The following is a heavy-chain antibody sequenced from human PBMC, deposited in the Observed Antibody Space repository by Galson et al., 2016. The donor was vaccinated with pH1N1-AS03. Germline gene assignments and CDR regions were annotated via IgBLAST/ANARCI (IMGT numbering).Heavy chain of an antibody. CDR2: IRSTGTTI. V-gene: IGHV3-48*04. CDR1: GFTSGSPAFGGHT. J-gene: IGHJ4*02. Sequence: SLRLSCADSGFTSGSPAFGGHTMNWVRQAPGKGLEWISYIRSTGTTIYYADSVKGRSTTSRDNAKNSMYLQMNSLRVEDTAVYYCAREYGVRNNLDFRGQGTLVTVSS. D-gene: IGHD1/OR15-1a*01. CDR3: AREYGVRNNLDF.